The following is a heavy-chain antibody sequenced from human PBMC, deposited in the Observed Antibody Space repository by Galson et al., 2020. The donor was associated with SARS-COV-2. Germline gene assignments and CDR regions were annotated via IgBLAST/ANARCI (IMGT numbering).Heavy chain of an antibody. V-gene: IGHV5-51*01. J-gene: IGHJ6*02. CDR2: IYPGDSDT. Sequence: KIGESLKISCKGSGYSFTSYWIGWVRQMPGKGLEWMGIIYPGDSDTRYSPSFQGQVTISADKSISTAYLQWSSLKASDTAMYYCARHAFPTSYYYGMDVWGQGTTVTVSS. D-gene: IGHD3-16*01. CDR3: ARHAFPTSYYYGMDV. CDR1: GYSFTSYW.